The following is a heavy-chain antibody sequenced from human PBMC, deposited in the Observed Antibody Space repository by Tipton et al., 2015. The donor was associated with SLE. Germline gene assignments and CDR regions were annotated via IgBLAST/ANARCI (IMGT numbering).Heavy chain of an antibody. V-gene: IGHV1-2*02. Sequence: QLVQSGAEVKKPGASVKVSCKASGYIFSGYYIHWVRQAPGQGPEWMGWINPSSGGTNYARKFQGRVTMTRDTSITTAYMELSRLTSDDTAIYYCAKTGFLEYDHWGQGTLVTVSS. CDR2: INPSSGGT. J-gene: IGHJ1*01. CDR3: AKTGFLEYDH. D-gene: IGHD3-3*01. CDR1: GYIFSGYY.